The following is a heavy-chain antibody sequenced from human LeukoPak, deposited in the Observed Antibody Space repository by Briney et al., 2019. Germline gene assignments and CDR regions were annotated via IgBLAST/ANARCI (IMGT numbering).Heavy chain of an antibody. Sequence: GESLKISCKASGYSFTNNWIGWVRQMPGKGLEWMGIIYPGDSDTRYSPSFQGQVTISADKFLSTAYLQWSSLEASDNAMYYCARRDSGFEFFDYWGQGTLVTVSS. CDR2: IYPGDSDT. J-gene: IGHJ4*02. D-gene: IGHD5-12*01. CDR1: GYSFTNNW. V-gene: IGHV5-51*01. CDR3: ARRDSGFEFFDY.